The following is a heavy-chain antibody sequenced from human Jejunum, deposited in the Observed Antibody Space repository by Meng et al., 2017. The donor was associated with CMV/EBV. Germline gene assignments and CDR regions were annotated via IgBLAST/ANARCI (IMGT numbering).Heavy chain of an antibody. CDR1: RFTFSSYW. Sequence: AASRFTFSSYWIHWVRQAPGKGLVWVSSISNIGSFKACADSVKGRFTISRDNAKNSLYLQMNSLRAEDTALYYCATDDYGGNPAYWGQGTLVTVSS. CDR3: ATDDYGGNPAY. D-gene: IGHD4-23*01. V-gene: IGHV3-21*01. CDR2: ISNIGSFK. J-gene: IGHJ4*02.